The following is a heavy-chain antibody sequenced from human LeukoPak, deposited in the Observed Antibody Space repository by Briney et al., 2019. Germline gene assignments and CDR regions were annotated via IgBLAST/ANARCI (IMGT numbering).Heavy chain of an antibody. CDR1: GYTFTGYY. CDR3: ARGWYYDSSAGGY. V-gene: IGHV1-2*02. D-gene: IGHD3-22*01. CDR2: INPNSGGT. Sequence: ASVKVSCKASGYTFTGYYMHWVRQAPGQGLEWMGWINPNSGGTNYAQKFQGRVTMTRDTSISTAYMELSRLRSDDTAVYYCARGWYYDSSAGGYWGQGTLVTVSS. J-gene: IGHJ4*02.